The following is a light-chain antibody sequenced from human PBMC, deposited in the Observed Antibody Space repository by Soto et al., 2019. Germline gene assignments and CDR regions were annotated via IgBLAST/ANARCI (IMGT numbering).Light chain of an antibody. Sequence: QSALTQPASVSGSPGQSITISCTGTSSDIGNYNLVSWYQQHPGKAPKLMIYEGTKRPSGVSHRFSGSKSGNTASLTISGLQAEDEADYYCCSYAGAYVFGTGTQLTVL. CDR1: SSDIGNYNL. J-gene: IGLJ1*01. V-gene: IGLV2-23*01. CDR3: CSYAGAYV. CDR2: EGT.